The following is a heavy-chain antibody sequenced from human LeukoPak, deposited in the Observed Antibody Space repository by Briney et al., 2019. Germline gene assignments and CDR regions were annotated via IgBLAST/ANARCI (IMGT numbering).Heavy chain of an antibody. CDR3: ARDYYGSGTGYYMDV. Sequence: GASVKVSCKASGYTFTGNYIHWVRQAPGQGLEWMGWISPNNGGTDYAQKFQGRVIMTRDTSISTAYMELSNLRSDDTAVYYCARDYYGSGTGYYMDVWGKGTTVTVSS. CDR1: GYTFTGNY. V-gene: IGHV1-2*02. CDR2: ISPNNGGT. J-gene: IGHJ6*03. D-gene: IGHD3-10*01.